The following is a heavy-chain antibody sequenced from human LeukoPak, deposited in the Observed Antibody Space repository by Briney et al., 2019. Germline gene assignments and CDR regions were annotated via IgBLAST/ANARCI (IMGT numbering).Heavy chain of an antibody. Sequence: SQTLSLTCTVSGGSISSGDYYWSWIRQPPGKGLEWIGYIYYSGSTYYNPSLKSRVTISVDTSKNQFSLKLSFVTAADTAVYSCARGLRQWLETSYYYYYGMDVWGQGTTVTVSS. CDR2: IYYSGST. CDR1: GGSISSGDYY. D-gene: IGHD6-19*01. J-gene: IGHJ6*02. CDR3: ARGLRQWLETSYYYYYGMDV. V-gene: IGHV4-30-4*01.